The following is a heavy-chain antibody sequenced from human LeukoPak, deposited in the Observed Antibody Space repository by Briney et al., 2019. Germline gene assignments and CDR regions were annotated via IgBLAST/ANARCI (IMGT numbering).Heavy chain of an antibody. CDR1: GFTFSNFV. J-gene: IGHJ6*03. V-gene: IGHV3-66*01. Sequence: GGSLRLSCAASGFTFSNFVMSWVRQAPGKGLEWVSVIYSDGSTYDADSVKGRFTISRDNSKNTLYLQVNSLRAEDTAVYYCARVIAARERAWFGELRLYYYSYIDVWGKGTTVTVSS. D-gene: IGHD3-10*01. CDR3: ARVIAARERAWFGELRLYYYSYIDV. CDR2: IYSDGST.